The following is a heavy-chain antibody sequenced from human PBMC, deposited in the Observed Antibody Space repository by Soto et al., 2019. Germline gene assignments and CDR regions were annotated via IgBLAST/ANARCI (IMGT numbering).Heavy chain of an antibody. CDR1: GFSFSSYG. CDR2: TKYDGGNK. CDR3: AGGIENPYFYYGLDV. J-gene: IGHJ6*02. V-gene: IGHV3-30*03. D-gene: IGHD3-3*02. Sequence: PGGSLRLSCAASGFSFSSYGMEWFRLAPGKGLEWVAATKYDGGNKHYVDSVKGRFAISRDNSKNTLHLQMNSTRVEDTATYYCAGGIENPYFYYGLDVWGQGTTVTVSS.